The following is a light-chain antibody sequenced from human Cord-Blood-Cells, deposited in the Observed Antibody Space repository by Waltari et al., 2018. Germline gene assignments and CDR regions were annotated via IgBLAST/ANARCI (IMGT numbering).Light chain of an antibody. CDR2: GAS. J-gene: IGKJ1*01. CDR1: QSVSSSY. CDR3: QQYGSSRT. V-gene: IGKV3-20*01. Sequence: EIVLTQSPGTMSLSPGERATLSCRASQSVSSSYLAWYQQKPGQAPRCLIYGASSRATGIPDRFGGSRSGTDFTLTISRLEPEDFAVYDCQQYGSSRTFGQGTKVEIK.